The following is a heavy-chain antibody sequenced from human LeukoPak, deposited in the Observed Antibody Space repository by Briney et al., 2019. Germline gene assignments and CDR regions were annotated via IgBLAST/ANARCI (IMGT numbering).Heavy chain of an antibody. D-gene: IGHD3-10*01. CDR3: ARDRFSMGVINQYYYYGMDV. Sequence: PSETLSLTCTASGGSISSYYWSWIRQPAGKGLEWIGRIYTSGSTNYNPSLKSRVTMSVDTSKNQFSLKLSSVTAADTAVYYCARDRFSMGVINQYYYYGMDVWGQGTTVTVSS. J-gene: IGHJ6*02. CDR1: GGSISSYY. CDR2: IYTSGST. V-gene: IGHV4-4*07.